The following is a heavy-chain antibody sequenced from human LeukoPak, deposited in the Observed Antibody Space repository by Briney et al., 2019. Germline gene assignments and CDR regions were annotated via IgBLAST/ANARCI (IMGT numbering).Heavy chain of an antibody. D-gene: IGHD2-15*01. Sequence: GGSLRLSCAASGFTFSSSAMSWVRKAPGKGLEWVSAISNNGGYTYYADSVQGRFTISRDNSKSTLCLQMNSLRAEDTAVYYCAKQLGYCSDGSCYFPYWGQGTLVTVSS. J-gene: IGHJ4*02. CDR3: AKQLGYCSDGSCYFPY. CDR2: ISNNGGYT. CDR1: GFTFSSSA. V-gene: IGHV3-23*01.